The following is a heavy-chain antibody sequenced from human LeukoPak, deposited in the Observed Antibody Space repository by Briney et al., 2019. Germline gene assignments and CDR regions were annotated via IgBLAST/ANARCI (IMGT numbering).Heavy chain of an antibody. J-gene: IGHJ3*02. CDR1: GYTFTGYY. V-gene: IGHV1-2*02. CDR2: INPNSGGT. D-gene: IGHD4-17*01. Sequence: ASVKVSCKASGYTFTGYYMHWVRQAPGQGLEWMGWINPNSGGTNYAQKFQGRVTMTRDTSISTAYMELSRLRSDDTAVYYCVAATVTTSDAFDIWGQGTMVTVSS. CDR3: VAATVTTSDAFDI.